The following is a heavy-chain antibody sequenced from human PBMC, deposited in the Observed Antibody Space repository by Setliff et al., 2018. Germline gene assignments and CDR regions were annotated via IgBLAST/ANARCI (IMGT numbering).Heavy chain of an antibody. Sequence: SETLSLTCAVYGGSFSGYYWSWIRQPPGKGLEWIGEINHSGSTYYNPSLKSRVTISVDTSKNQFSLKLSSVTAADTAVYYCARGISFHLEWLLWGQGTLVTVSS. D-gene: IGHD3-3*01. CDR3: ARGISFHLEWLL. V-gene: IGHV4-34*01. CDR2: INHSGST. J-gene: IGHJ4*02. CDR1: GGSFSGYY.